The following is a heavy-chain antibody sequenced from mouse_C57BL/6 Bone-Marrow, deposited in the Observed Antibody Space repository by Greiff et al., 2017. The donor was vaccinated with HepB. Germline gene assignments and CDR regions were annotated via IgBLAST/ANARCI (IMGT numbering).Heavy chain of an antibody. V-gene: IGHV1-55*01. CDR2: IYPGSGST. J-gene: IGHJ1*03. D-gene: IGHD1-1*01. CDR3: ARWDYYGSSFYWYIDV. CDR1: GYTFTSYW. Sequence: QVQLQQPGAELVKPGASVKMSCKASGYTFTSYWITWVKQRPGQGLEWIGDIYPGSGSTNYNEKFKSKATLTVDTSSSTAYMQLSSLTSEDSAVYYCARWDYYGSSFYWYIDVWGTGTTVTVSS.